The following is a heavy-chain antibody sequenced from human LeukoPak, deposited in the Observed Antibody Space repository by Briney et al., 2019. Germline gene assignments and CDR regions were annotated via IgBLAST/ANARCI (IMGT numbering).Heavy chain of an antibody. J-gene: IGHJ4*02. V-gene: IGHV1-2*02. Sequence: ASVKVSCKASGYTFTGCYMHWVRQAPGQGLEWMGWINPNSGDTNYAQKFQGRVTMTRDTSISTAYMELSRLREDDTDVYYCARGYSSGWYYLDYWGQGTLVTVSS. CDR3: ARGYSSGWYYLDY. D-gene: IGHD6-19*01. CDR1: GYTFTGCY. CDR2: INPNSGDT.